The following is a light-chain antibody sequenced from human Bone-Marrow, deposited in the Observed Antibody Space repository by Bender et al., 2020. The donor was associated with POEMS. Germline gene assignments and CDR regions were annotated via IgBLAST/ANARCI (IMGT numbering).Light chain of an antibody. CDR3: LVLDGDGYHWI. CDR1: NLGSKS. Sequence: SYVLTQPPSVSVAPGQTARISCGGYNLGSKSVHWYEQKPGQAPVLVIYYDKHRPSGIPERFSGSNSGNTATLTISEAEAGDEADYYCLVLDGDGYHWIFGGGTTLTVL. CDR2: YDK. J-gene: IGLJ2*01. V-gene: IGLV3-21*02.